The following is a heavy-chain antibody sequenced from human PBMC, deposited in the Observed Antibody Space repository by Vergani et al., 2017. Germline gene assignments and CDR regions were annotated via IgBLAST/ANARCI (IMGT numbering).Heavy chain of an antibody. Sequence: QVQLVQSGAEVKKPGASVKVSCKASGYTFTSYAMHWVRQAPGQRLEWMGWINAGNGNTKYSQKFQGRVTITRDTSASTAYMELSSLRSEDTAVYYCASMNIVVTTRLWRGFDYWGQGTLVTVSS. CDR3: ASMNIVVTTRLWRGFDY. CDR1: GYTFTSYA. J-gene: IGHJ4*02. D-gene: IGHD5-12*01. CDR2: INAGNGNT. V-gene: IGHV1-3*01.